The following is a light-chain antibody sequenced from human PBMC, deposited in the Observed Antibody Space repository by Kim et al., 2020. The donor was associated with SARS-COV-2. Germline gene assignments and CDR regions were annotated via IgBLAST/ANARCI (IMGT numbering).Light chain of an antibody. CDR2: AAS. CDR1: QTISYY. J-gene: IGKJ2*01. V-gene: IGKV1-39*01. Sequence: DIQMTQSPSSLSASVGDRDTITCRASQTISYYLNWYQQKPGKAPKLLIYAASSLQSGVPSRFSGSGSETDFTLTISSLQPEDFATYYCQQSYSAPHTFGQGTKLEIK. CDR3: QQSYSAPHT.